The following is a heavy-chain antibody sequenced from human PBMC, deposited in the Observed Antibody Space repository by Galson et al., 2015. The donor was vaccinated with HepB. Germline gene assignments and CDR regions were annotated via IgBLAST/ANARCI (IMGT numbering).Heavy chain of an antibody. CDR2: IYSGGST. D-gene: IGHD6-13*01. Sequence: SLRLSCAASGFTVSSNYMSWVRQAPGKGLEWVSVIYSGGSTYYADSVKGRFTISRHNSKNTLYLQMNSLRAEDTAVYYCARTLVIGYSRAFDYWGQGTLVTVSS. CDR3: ARTLVIGYSRAFDY. CDR1: GFTVSSNY. V-gene: IGHV3-53*04. J-gene: IGHJ4*02.